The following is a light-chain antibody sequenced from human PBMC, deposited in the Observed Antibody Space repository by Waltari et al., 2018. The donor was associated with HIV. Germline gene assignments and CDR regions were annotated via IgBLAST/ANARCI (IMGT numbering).Light chain of an antibody. V-gene: IGLV1-47*01. J-gene: IGLJ2*01. CDR2: RNN. CDR1: SSNIGRNY. Sequence: QSVLTQPPSASGTPGQRVTISCSGSSSNIGRNYVYWYQQLPGTAPKLLLYRNNQRPSGVPERFSGSKSGTSASLAISGLRSEDEADYYCAAWGNSLSLLFGGGTKLTVL. CDR3: AAWGNSLSLL.